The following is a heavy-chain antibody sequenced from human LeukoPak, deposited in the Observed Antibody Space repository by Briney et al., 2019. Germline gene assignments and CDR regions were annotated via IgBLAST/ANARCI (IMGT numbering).Heavy chain of an antibody. CDR3: ARGSGWYYY. CDR2: IYYSGST. CDR1: GGSSSRYY. J-gene: IGHJ4*02. D-gene: IGHD6-19*01. Sequence: SETLSLTCTGSGGSSSRYYWSWIRKSPVNGLEWIGYIYYSGSTNYNPSLKSRVTISVDTSKNQFSLKLTSVTAADTAVYYCARGSGWYYYWGQGTLVTVSS. V-gene: IGHV4-59*01.